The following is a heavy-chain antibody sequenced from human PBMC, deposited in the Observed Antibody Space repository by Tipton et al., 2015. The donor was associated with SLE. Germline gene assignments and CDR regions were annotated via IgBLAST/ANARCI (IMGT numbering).Heavy chain of an antibody. CDR2: VQNNDGT. Sequence: TLSLTCTVSGGSISSYHWSWIRQSPGKGLEWIGYVQNNDGTTYNPSLKSRVSISIDTSKNQVSLKLTSVTAADTAVYYCARGWYSRNWEWWFDPWGQGTLVTVSS. J-gene: IGHJ5*02. V-gene: IGHV4-59*01. CDR3: ARGWYSRNWEWWFDP. CDR1: GGSISSYH. D-gene: IGHD6-13*01.